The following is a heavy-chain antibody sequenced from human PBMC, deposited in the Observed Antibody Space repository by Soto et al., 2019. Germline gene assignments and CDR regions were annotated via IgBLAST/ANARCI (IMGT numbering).Heavy chain of an antibody. J-gene: IGHJ4*02. Sequence: ASVKVSCTASGYTFTTYGISWVRQAPGQRLEWMGWINARNGNTKYSQKFQGRVTITRDTSASTAYMELSSLRSEDTAVYYCARTSGYYFYDCWGQGTLVTVSS. V-gene: IGHV1-3*01. CDR1: GYTFTTYG. D-gene: IGHD3-3*01. CDR3: ARTSGYYFYDC. CDR2: INARNGNT.